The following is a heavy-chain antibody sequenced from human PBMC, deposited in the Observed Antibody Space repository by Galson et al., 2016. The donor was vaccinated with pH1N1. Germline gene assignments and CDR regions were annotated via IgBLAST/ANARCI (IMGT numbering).Heavy chain of an antibody. Sequence: SVKVSCKASGYMFSTYGINWVRKAPGQGPDWMGRISGYNGNTIYAQKFQARISMTIDKSTSTVYMDLRSLRFDDTAVYYCAKGTLPGYYDYWGQGTLVTVSS. D-gene: IGHD3-22*01. J-gene: IGHJ4*02. CDR1: GYMFSTYG. V-gene: IGHV1-18*01. CDR3: AKGTLPGYYDY. CDR2: ISGYNGNT.